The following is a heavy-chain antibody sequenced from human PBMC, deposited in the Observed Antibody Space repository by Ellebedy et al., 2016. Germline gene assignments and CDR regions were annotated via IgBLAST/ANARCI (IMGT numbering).Heavy chain of an antibody. J-gene: IGHJ4*02. CDR3: ARDQRDAYNPAIDY. D-gene: IGHD5-24*01. V-gene: IGHV4-31*11. CDR1: GGSISSGGYS. Sequence: SETLSLTXAVSGGSISSGGYSWSWIRQHPGKGLEWIGYIYYSGSTYYKPSLKSRVSISVDTSKNQFSLKLSSVTAADTAVYYCARDQRDAYNPAIDYWGQGTLVTVSS. CDR2: IYYSGST.